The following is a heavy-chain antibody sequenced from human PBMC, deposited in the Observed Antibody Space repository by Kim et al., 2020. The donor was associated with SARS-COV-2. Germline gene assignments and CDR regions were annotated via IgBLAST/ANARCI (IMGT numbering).Heavy chain of an antibody. CDR3: AREGDSGGYLSY. CDR2: ICRFGRT. V-gene: IGHV3-53*01. D-gene: IGHD3-22*01. J-gene: IGHJ4*02. CDR1: GFTVSSNH. Sequence: GGSLRLSCAASGFTVSSNHMNWVRQAPGKGLEGVSPICRFGRTFYADPVKGGFIISRDNSKNTLYLQMNSLRVDDTAAYYCAREGDSGGYLSYCGEGTLV.